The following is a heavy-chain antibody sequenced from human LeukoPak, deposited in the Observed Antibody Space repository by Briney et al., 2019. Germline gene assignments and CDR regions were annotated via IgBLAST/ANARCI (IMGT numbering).Heavy chain of an antibody. Sequence: GGSLRLSCAASGLTLSDYYMAWIRQAPGKGLEWVSCITSRGGPLYYADSVKGRFTISRDNAKNSLFLQMSRVRSEDTAVYYCATYDSSGYYPPHEHWGQGTLVTVSS. CDR2: ITSRGGPL. D-gene: IGHD3-22*01. CDR1: GLTLSDYY. CDR3: ATYDSSGYYPPHEH. J-gene: IGHJ1*01. V-gene: IGHV3-11*01.